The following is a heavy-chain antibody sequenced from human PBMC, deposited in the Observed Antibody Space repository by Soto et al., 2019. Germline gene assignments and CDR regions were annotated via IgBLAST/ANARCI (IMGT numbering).Heavy chain of an antibody. CDR1: GYTFVNYG. CDR3: AREVQIGDYICFGY. Sequence: ASVKVSCKASGYTFVNYGFSWVRQAPGQGLEWMGWLSAYSGDTDYPRNLQDRVTMTRDTSTSTAYMELRSLRSDDTAVYYCAREVQIGDYICFGYWG. V-gene: IGHV1-18*01. J-gene: IGHJ4*01. D-gene: IGHD4-17*01. CDR2: LSAYSGDT.